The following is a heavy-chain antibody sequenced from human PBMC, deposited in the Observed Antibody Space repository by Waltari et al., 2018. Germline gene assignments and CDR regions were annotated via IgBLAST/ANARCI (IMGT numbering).Heavy chain of an antibody. CDR1: GGSIGSNY. D-gene: IGHD2-2*01. V-gene: IGHV4-4*09. CDR3: ARVGSSHWVSRFNL. J-gene: IGHJ4*02. Sequence: QVQLQESGPGLVTPSETLSLTCTVPGGSIGSNYWSWMRQPPGKGLEWIGYIYTSGGTNYNPSLKSRVTISIDTSKNQFSLKLTSVTAADTAVYYCARVGSSHWVSRFNLWGRGTLVSVSS. CDR2: IYTSGGT.